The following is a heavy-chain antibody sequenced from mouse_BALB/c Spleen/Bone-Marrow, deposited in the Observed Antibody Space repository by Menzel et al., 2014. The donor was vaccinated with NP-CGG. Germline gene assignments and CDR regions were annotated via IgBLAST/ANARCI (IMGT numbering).Heavy chain of an antibody. CDR2: IFPGNGST. J-gene: IGHJ4*01. D-gene: IGHD2-14*01. CDR3: ARSKVLYAMDY. V-gene: IGHV1-9*01. Sequence: VHLVESGAELMKPGASAKISCKATGYTFSSYWIEWVKQRPGHGLEWIGEIFPGNGSTNYNEKFKGKATFTAETSSNTAYMQLSSLTSEDSAVYYCARSKVLYAMDYWGQGTSVTVSS. CDR1: GYTFSSYW.